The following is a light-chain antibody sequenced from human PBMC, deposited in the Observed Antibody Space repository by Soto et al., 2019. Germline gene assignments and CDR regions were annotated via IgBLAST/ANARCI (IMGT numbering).Light chain of an antibody. Sequence: EIVLMQSPGTLSLSPGEGATLSCRASQSVNNNYLAWYQQRPGQAPTVLIFDTSRRATGVPDRFSGSGSGKDFALRISRVEPDDVAVYYCQQYGSSQFTFGPGTKVNIK. CDR1: QSVNNNY. CDR2: DTS. J-gene: IGKJ3*01. V-gene: IGKV3-20*01. CDR3: QQYGSSQFT.